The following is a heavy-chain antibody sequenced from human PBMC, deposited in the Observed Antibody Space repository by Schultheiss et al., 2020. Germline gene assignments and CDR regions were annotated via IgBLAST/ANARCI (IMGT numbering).Heavy chain of an antibody. D-gene: IGHD4-17*01. CDR3: ARGTPRVHDYGDYAHAFDV. V-gene: IGHV3-30*03. CDR2: ISYDGSNK. CDR1: GFTVSSNY. J-gene: IGHJ3*01. Sequence: GGSLRLSCAASGFTVSSNYMSWVRQAPGKGLEWVAVISYDGSNKYYADSVKGRFTISRDNSKNTLYLQMNSLRAEDTAVYYCARGTPRVHDYGDYAHAFDVWGQGTMVTVSS.